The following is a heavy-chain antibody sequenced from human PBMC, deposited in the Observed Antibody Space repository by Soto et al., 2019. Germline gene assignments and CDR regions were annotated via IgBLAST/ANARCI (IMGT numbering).Heavy chain of an antibody. J-gene: IGHJ6*02. CDR2: IWYDGSNK. CDR3: ARQSRVRGVEYYYYDMDV. D-gene: IGHD3-10*01. CDR1: GFTFSSYG. Sequence: PGGSLRLSCAASGFTFSSYGMHWVRQAPGKGLEWVAVIWYDGSNKYYADSVKGRFTISRDNSKNTLYLQMNSLRAEDTSVYYCARQSRVRGVEYYYYDMDVWGQGTTVTVSS. V-gene: IGHV3-33*01.